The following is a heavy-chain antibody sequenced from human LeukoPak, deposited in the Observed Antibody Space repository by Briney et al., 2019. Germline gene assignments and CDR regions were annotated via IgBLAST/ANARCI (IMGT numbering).Heavy chain of an antibody. CDR2: IYYSGST. V-gene: IGHV4-59*01. J-gene: IGHJ4*02. CDR3: ARDGYSSGWYPV. Sequence: SETRSLTCTVYGGSISSYYWSWIRQPPGKGLEWIGYIYYSGSTNYNPSLKSRVTISVDTSKNQFSLKLSSVTAADTAVYYCARDGYSSGWYPVWGQGTLVTVSS. D-gene: IGHD6-19*01. CDR1: GGSISSYY.